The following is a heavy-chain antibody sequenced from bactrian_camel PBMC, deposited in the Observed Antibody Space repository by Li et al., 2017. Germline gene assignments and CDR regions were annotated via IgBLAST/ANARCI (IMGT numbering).Heavy chain of an antibody. CDR3: AARLGFYGTSWSRPDEYNY. Sequence: VQLVESGGGLVQPGGSLRLSCAASGFTFSDYGMSWVRQTPGKGLEWVAGIHYSGEHTHVVDSVKGRFTISRDNAKNTLYLQMNSLKPEDTAMYYCAARLGFYGTSWSRPDEYNYWGQGTQVTVS. CDR2: IHYSGEHT. J-gene: IGHJ4*01. V-gene: IGHV3S31*01. D-gene: IGHD6*01. CDR1: GFTFSDYG.